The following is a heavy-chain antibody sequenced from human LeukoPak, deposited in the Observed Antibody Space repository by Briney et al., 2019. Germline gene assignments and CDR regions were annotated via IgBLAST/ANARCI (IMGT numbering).Heavy chain of an antibody. V-gene: IGHV4-39*02. D-gene: IGHD5-18*01. CDR2: IYHSGTT. CDR1: GCSISTSSYN. J-gene: IGHJ4*02. Sequence: SETLSLTCTVSGCSISTSSYNWGWMRQPPGKGPEWIGTIYHSGTTHYNPSLESRITISVDTSKTQFSLKLRSVTTADTAVYYCARGIYSYGYFGSLRSYFDYWGQGTLVTVSS. CDR3: ARGIYSYGYFGSLRSYFDY.